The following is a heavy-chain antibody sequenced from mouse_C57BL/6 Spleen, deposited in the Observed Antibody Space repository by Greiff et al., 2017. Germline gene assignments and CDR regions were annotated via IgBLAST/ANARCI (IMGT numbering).Heavy chain of an antibody. D-gene: IGHD1-1*01. CDR3: ARRDYYGSSSYWYFDV. CDR2: ISYDGSN. CDR1: GYSITSGYY. Sequence: EESGPGLVKPSQSLSLTCSVTGYSITSGYYWNWIRQFPGNKLEWMGYISYDGSNNYNPSLKNRISITRDTSKNQFFLKLNSVTTEDTATYYCARRDYYGSSSYWYFDVWGTGTTVTVSS. J-gene: IGHJ1*03. V-gene: IGHV3-6*01.